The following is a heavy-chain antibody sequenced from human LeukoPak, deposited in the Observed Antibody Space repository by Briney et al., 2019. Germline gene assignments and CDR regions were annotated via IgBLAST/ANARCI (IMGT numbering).Heavy chain of an antibody. Sequence: QPGGSLRLSCVASGFTFSIYEMNWVRQAPGKGLEWVSYISSGGSFIDNADSVKGRFTISRDNAKNSLYLQMNSLRAEDTAVYYCARDYSGSDDCYFDYWGQGTLVTVSS. J-gene: IGHJ4*02. CDR1: GFTFSIYE. CDR3: ARDYSGSDDCYFDY. D-gene: IGHD1-26*01. CDR2: ISSGGSFI. V-gene: IGHV3-48*03.